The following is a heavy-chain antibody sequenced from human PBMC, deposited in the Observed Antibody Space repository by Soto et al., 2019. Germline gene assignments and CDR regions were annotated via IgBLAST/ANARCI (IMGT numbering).Heavy chain of an antibody. CDR2: ISGYNGNT. V-gene: IGHV1-18*01. J-gene: IGHJ1*01. CDR1: GYTFSNYG. D-gene: IGHD6-13*01. Sequence: QVQLVQSGTEVKKPGASVKVSCKASGYTFSNYGISWVRQAPGQGPEWMGWISGYNGNTKYAQTLQGRVTMTTDTSTSTAYMERRSLRSDDTAVYYCARGGSSWSAEYYQHWGQGTLVIVSS. CDR3: ARGGSSWSAEYYQH.